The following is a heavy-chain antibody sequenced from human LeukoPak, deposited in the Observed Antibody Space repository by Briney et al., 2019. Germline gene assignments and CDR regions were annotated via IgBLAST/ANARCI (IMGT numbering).Heavy chain of an antibody. CDR2: VSYDGSNK. CDR1: GFTFSSYG. D-gene: IGHD3-9*01. V-gene: IGHV3-30*03. Sequence: GGSLRLSCAASGFTFSSYGMTWVRQAPGKGLGWVAVVSYDGSNKYYADSVKGRFTISRDNSKNTLYMQMNSLRAEDTAVYYCAREEEGFTYYDILTGSLSPKPIDYWGQGTLVTVSS. J-gene: IGHJ4*02. CDR3: AREEEGFTYYDILTGSLSPKPIDY.